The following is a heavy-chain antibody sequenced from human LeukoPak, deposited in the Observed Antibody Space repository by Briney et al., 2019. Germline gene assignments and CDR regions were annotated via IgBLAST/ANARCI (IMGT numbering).Heavy chain of an antibody. J-gene: IGHJ4*02. CDR1: GGSISSYY. CDR3: ARARYSYGPWYFDY. CDR2: IYYSGST. V-gene: IGHV4-59*01. D-gene: IGHD5-18*01. Sequence: SETLSLTCTVSGGSISSYYWSWLRQPPGKGLEWIGYIYYSGSTNYNPSLKSRVTISVDTSKNQFSLKLSSVTAADTAVYYCARARYSYGPWYFDYWGQGTLVTVSS.